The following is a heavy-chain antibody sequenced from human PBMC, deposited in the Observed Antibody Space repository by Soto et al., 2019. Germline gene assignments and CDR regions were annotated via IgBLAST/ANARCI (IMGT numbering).Heavy chain of an antibody. Sequence: QVQLVESGGGVVQPGRSLRLSCAASGFTFSSYGMHWVRQAPGKGLEWVAVIWYDGSNKYYADSVKGRFTISRYNSKNTLYLQMNSLRAEDTAVYYCARDPFDIVVGVADYYGMDVWGQGTTVTVSS. V-gene: IGHV3-33*01. CDR1: GFTFSSYG. J-gene: IGHJ6*02. CDR3: ARDPFDIVVGVADYYGMDV. D-gene: IGHD2-15*01. CDR2: IWYDGSNK.